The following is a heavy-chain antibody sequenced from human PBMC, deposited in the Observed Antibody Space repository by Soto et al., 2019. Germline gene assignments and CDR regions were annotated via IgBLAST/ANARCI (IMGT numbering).Heavy chain of an antibody. Sequence: PSETLSLTCAISGAPITWGDYSCNWVRKSAGKGLEWIGRIYPTGSTTYNPSLKSRVTISVDTSKSQFYLRLNSVTAADTAVYYCASSAGHPGDFFYYNGMDVWGQGTTVTVSS. CDR2: IYPTGST. D-gene: IGHD3-10*01. J-gene: IGHJ6*02. V-gene: IGHV4-61*02. CDR1: GAPITWGDYS. CDR3: ASSAGHPGDFFYYNGMDV.